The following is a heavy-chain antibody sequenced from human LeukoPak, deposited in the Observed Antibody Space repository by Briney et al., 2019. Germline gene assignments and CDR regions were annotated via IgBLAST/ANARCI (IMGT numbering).Heavy chain of an antibody. CDR2: INPSGGRT. CDR3: ARGPGEGGNSGYYYGKPEDPAEYYFDY. CDR1: GYTFTTYY. Sequence: ASVTVSCKASGYTFTTYYMHWVRQAPGQGLQWMGIINPSGGRTSYAQKFQGRVTMTRDMSTSTVYMELSSLRSEDTAVYYCARGPGEGGNSGYYYGKPEDPAEYYFDYWGQGTLVTVSS. V-gene: IGHV1-46*01. J-gene: IGHJ4*02. D-gene: IGHD3-22*01.